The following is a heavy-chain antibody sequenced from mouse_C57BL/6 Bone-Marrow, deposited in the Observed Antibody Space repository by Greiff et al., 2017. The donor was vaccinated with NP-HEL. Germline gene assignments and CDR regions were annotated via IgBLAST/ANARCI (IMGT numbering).Heavy chain of an antibody. Sequence: QVQLKESGAELARPGASVKLSCKASGYTFTSYGISWVKQRTGQGLEWIGEIYPRSGNTYYNEKFKCKAKLTADKSASTAYMELRSLTSEDSAVYFCACNYFDYWGQGTTLTVSS. CDR3: ACNYFDY. CDR2: IYPRSGNT. J-gene: IGHJ2*01. CDR1: GYTFTSYG. V-gene: IGHV1-81*01.